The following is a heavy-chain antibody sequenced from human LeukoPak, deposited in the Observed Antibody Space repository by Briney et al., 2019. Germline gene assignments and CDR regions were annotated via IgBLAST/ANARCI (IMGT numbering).Heavy chain of an antibody. CDR1: GFTLNSYT. CDR3: APDGIAVAGGFDY. Sequence: GGSLRLSCAASGFTLNSYTMNWVRQAPGKGLEWVSYISSSSRTIYYADSVKGRFTISRDNAKNSLHLQMNSLRDEDTAVYYCAPDGIAVAGGFDYWGQGTLVTVSS. D-gene: IGHD6-19*01. V-gene: IGHV3-48*02. CDR2: ISSSSRTI. J-gene: IGHJ4*02.